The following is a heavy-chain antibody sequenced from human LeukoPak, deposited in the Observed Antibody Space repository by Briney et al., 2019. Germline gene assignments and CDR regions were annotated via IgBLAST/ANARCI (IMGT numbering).Heavy chain of an antibody. CDR3: AREHVCSGGIYSSCMDV. D-gene: IGHD2-8*02. J-gene: IGHJ6*03. V-gene: IGHV3-74*01. Sequence: TGGSLRLSCAASGFTFSGYWMHWVRQAPGKGLVWVSRINSDGSSISYADSVKGRLTISRDNARNTLYLQMKSLRAEDTAVYYCAREHVCSGGIYSSCMDVWGKGTTVTVSS. CDR2: INSDGSSI. CDR1: GFTFSGYW.